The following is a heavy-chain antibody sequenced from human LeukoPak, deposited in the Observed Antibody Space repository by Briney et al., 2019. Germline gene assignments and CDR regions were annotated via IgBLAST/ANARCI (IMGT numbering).Heavy chain of an antibody. CDR1: DGSISSSSYF. D-gene: IGHD6-13*01. CDR3: ARQHSSWNQYYYYMDV. V-gene: IGHV4-39*01. Sequence: SETLSLTCTVSDGSISSSSYFWGWIRQPPGKGLEWIGSIYYSGSTYYNPSLKSRVTISVDTSKNQFSLKLTSVTAADTAVYYCARQHSSWNQYYYYMDVWGKGTTVTVSS. CDR2: IYYSGST. J-gene: IGHJ6*03.